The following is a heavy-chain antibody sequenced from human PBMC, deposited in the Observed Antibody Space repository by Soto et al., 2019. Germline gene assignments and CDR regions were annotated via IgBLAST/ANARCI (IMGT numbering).Heavy chain of an antibody. D-gene: IGHD3-10*01. V-gene: IGHV5-10-1*01. CDR2: IDPSDAYT. CDR1: GYSFTSYW. CDR3: ARLRVGFGELLTY. Sequence: EVQLVQSGAEVKKPGESLRISCKGSGYSFTSYWSSWVRQMHGNGLEWMGRIDPSDAYTNYSPSFQGHVTISADKSISTAYLQWSSLKASDTAMYYCARLRVGFGELLTYWGQGTLVTVSS. J-gene: IGHJ4*02.